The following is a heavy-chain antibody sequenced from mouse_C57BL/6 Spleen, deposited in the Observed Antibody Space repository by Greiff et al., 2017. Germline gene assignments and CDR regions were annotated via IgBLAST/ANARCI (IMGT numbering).Heavy chain of an antibody. CDR2: IHPSDSDT. D-gene: IGHD1-1*01. CDR1: GYTFTSYW. J-gene: IGHJ2*01. CDR3: ARPVVDTQYYFDY. Sequence: QVQLQQPGAELVKPGASVKVSCKASGYTFTSYWMHWVKQRPGHGLEWIGRIHPSDSDTNYNQKFKGKATLTVDKSSSTAYMQLSSLTSEDSAVYCCARPVVDTQYYFDYWGQGTTLTVSS. V-gene: IGHV1-74*01.